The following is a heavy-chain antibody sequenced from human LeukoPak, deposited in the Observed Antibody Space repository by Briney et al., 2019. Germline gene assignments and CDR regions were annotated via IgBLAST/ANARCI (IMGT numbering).Heavy chain of an antibody. CDR1: GFTFSSYA. D-gene: IGHD1/OR15-1a*01. J-gene: IGHJ4*02. Sequence: GGSLRLSCAASGFTFSSYAMHWVRQAPGRGLEWVAVISHDGSNKYYADSVKGRFTISRDNSKNTLYLQMNSLRAEDTAVYYCAKVGKSDRNNFFTTKEEQLDYWGQGTLLTVSS. CDR2: ISHDGSNK. CDR3: AKVGKSDRNNFFTTKEEQLDY. V-gene: IGHV3-30*04.